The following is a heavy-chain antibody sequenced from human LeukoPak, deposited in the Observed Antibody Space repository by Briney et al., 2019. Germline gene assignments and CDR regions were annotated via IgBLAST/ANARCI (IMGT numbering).Heavy chain of an antibody. D-gene: IGHD3-9*01. CDR3: ARSSAYYNEADI. V-gene: IGHV1-46*01. Sequence: GASVKVSCKASGYTFASYGIIWVRQAPGQGLEWMGIINPSGGSTTYAQKFQGRLTMTSDTSTSTVYMELSSLRSEDTAVYYCARSSAYYNEADIWGQGTMVTVSS. J-gene: IGHJ3*02. CDR1: GYTFASYG. CDR2: INPSGGST.